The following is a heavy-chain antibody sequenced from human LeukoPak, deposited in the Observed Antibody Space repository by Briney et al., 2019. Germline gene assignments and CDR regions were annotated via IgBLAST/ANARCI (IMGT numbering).Heavy chain of an antibody. V-gene: IGHV1-18*01. D-gene: IGHD3-3*01. CDR3: ARDTIFGVVPYSAFYYGMDV. Sequence: ASVKVSCKASGNSISNYGVSWMRQAPGQGLEWMGWISVYNGNTEYAQKLQGGVTMTTDTSTGTAYMELRSPRSDDTAVYYCARDTIFGVVPYSAFYYGMDVWGQGTTVTVSS. J-gene: IGHJ6*02. CDR1: GNSISNYG. CDR2: ISVYNGNT.